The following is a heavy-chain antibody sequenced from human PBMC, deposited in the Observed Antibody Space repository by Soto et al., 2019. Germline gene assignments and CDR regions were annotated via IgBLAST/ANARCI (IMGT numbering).Heavy chain of an antibody. D-gene: IGHD3-22*01. CDR3: AREKPNYYDTRDFDY. CDR1: GGSNSSGDYY. J-gene: IGHJ4*02. V-gene: IGHV4-30-4*01. CDR2: IYYSGST. Sequence: QVQLQESGPGLGKPSQTLSLTCTVSGGSNSSGDYYWSWISQPPGKGLEWIGYIYYSGSTYYNPSLKSRVTISVDTSKNQFSLKLSSVTAADTAVYYCAREKPNYYDTRDFDYWGQGTLVTVSS.